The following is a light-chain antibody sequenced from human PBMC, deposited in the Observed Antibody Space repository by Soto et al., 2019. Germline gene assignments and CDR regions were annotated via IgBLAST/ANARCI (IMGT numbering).Light chain of an antibody. CDR2: TTS. CDR3: LLYYGAAGV. CDR1: TGAVTSGYY. Sequence: QAVVTQEPSLTVSPGGTVTLTCASSTGAVTSGYYPNWFQQKPGQAPRVLIYTTSNKHSWTPARFSGSLLGGKAALTLSGVQPEDEAEYYCLLYYGAAGVFGGGTKVTVL. J-gene: IGLJ2*01. V-gene: IGLV7-43*01.